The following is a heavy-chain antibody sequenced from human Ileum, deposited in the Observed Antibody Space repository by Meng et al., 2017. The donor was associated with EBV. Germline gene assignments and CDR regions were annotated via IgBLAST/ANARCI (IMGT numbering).Heavy chain of an antibody. CDR2: TYRRSRWYY. CDR1: GDSVSSDKTA. CDR3: ATSRIAKFDR. J-gene: IGHJ5*02. V-gene: IGHV6-1*01. Sequence: QLQLRESGPGLVQPSQSPSPSCVISGDSVSSDKTAWNWIRQSPSRGLEWLGRTYRRSRWYYDYALSVKSRINISPDTSKNQVSLQLNSVTDEDTGIYYCATSRIAKFDRWGQGTLVTVSS.